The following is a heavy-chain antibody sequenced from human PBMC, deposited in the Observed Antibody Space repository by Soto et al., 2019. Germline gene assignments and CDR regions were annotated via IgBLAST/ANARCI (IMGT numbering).Heavy chain of an antibody. D-gene: IGHD2-2*02. Sequence: GGSLRLSCAASGFTFSSYSMNWVRQAPGKGLEWVSSISSSSSYIYYADSVKGRFTISRDNAKNSLYLQMNSLRAEDTDVYYCARSDIVVVPAAISNYYYYYMDVWGKGTTVTVSS. CDR2: ISSSSSYI. CDR1: GFTFSSYS. J-gene: IGHJ6*03. V-gene: IGHV3-21*01. CDR3: ARSDIVVVPAAISNYYYYYMDV.